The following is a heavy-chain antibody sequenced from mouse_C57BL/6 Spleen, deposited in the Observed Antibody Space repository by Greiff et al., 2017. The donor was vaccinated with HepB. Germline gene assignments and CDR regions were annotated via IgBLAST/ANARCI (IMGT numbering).Heavy chain of an antibody. D-gene: IGHD3-1*01. CDR1: GYAFSSSW. CDR3: ARSGETFDY. J-gene: IGHJ2*01. CDR2: IYPGDGDT. V-gene: IGHV1-82*01. Sequence: VQLQQSGPELVKPGASVKISCKASGYAFSSSWMNWVKQRPGKGLEWIGRIYPGDGDTNYNGKFKGKATLTADKSSSTAYMQLSSLTSEDSAVYFCARSGETFDYWGQGTTLTVSS.